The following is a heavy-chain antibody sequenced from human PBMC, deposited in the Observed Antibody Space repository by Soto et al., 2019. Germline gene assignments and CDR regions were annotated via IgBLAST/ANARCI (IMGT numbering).Heavy chain of an antibody. J-gene: IGHJ2*01. Sequence: ASVKVSCKASGYTFTNYGIHWVRQAPGQRLEWMGWINAGNGNTKYSQKFQGRVIITRDTSASTAYMELSSLRSEDTAVFYCARAGYSSGWYHWYFDFWGSGTLVT. V-gene: IGHV1-3*01. CDR3: ARAGYSSGWYHWYFDF. CDR1: GYTFTNYG. D-gene: IGHD6-19*01. CDR2: INAGNGNT.